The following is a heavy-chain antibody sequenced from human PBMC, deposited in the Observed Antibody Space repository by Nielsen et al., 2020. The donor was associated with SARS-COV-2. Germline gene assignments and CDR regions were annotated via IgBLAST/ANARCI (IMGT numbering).Heavy chain of an antibody. Sequence: ASVKVSCKASGYTFTSYAMHWVRQAPGQRLEWMGWINAGNGNTKYSQKFQGRVTITRDTSASTAYMELSSLRSEDMAVYYCARVSSTIHWFDPWGQGTLVTVSS. CDR3: ARVSSTIHWFDP. V-gene: IGHV1-3*01. CDR2: INAGNGNT. CDR1: GYTFTSYA. D-gene: IGHD2-2*01. J-gene: IGHJ5*02.